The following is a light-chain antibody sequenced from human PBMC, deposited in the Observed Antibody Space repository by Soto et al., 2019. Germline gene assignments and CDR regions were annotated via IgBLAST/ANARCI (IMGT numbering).Light chain of an antibody. Sequence: EIVLTQSPGTLSLSPGERATLSCRASQSVNNNYLAWYQQKPGQAPRLYIYGASTRATGIPDRFSGSGSGTDFTLTISRLEPEDVAVYYCQHYGSTPLTFGGGTKVEIK. V-gene: IGKV3-20*01. CDR1: QSVNNNY. CDR3: QHYGSTPLT. CDR2: GAS. J-gene: IGKJ4*01.